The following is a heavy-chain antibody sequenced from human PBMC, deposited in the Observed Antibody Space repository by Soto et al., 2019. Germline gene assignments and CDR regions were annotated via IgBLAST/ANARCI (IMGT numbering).Heavy chain of an antibody. CDR1: GYTFASYG. Sequence: QVHLVQSGAEVKKPGASVKVSCKASGYTFASYGITWVRQAPGQGLEWMGWISAHNGNTDYAQKLQGRVIVTRDTSTSTAYMELMSLRSDDTAVYYCARGRYGDYWGQGALVTVSS. CDR3: ARGRYGDY. V-gene: IGHV1-18*01. J-gene: IGHJ4*02. CDR2: ISAHNGNT. D-gene: IGHD1-1*01.